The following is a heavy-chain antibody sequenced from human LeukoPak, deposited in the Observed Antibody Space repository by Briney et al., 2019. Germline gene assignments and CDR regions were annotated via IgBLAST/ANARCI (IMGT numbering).Heavy chain of an antibody. CDR1: GGTFSSYA. V-gene: IGHV1-69*13. D-gene: IGHD2-2*01. CDR3: ASSCSSTNCYGRSDY. J-gene: IGHJ4*02. CDR2: IIPIFGTA. Sequence: SVKVSCKASGGTFSSYAISWVRQAPGQGLEWMGGIIPIFGTANYAQKFQGRVTITADESTSTAYMELSSLRSEETAVYYCASSCSSTNCYGRSDYWGQGTLVAVSS.